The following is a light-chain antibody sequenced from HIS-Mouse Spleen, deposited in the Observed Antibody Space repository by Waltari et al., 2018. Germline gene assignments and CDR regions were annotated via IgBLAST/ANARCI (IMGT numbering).Light chain of an antibody. V-gene: IGLV1-44*01. CDR3: AAWDDSLKRV. J-gene: IGLJ2*01. Sequence: QSVLTQPPSASGTPGQRVTLPWSGSSSNLGGNPVHWYKQLPGTAPKLLIHSNNQRPSGVPDRVSGSKSGTSASLAISGLQSEDEADYYCAAWDDSLKRVFGGGTKLTVL. CDR1: SSNLGGNP. CDR2: SNN.